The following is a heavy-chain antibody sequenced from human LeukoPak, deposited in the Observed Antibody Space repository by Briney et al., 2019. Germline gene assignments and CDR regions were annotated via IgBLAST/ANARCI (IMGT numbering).Heavy chain of an antibody. CDR2: IYTSGST. D-gene: IGHD6-19*01. J-gene: IGHJ4*02. CDR3: AIVTEVAGIFDY. CDR1: GRSFSSYY. V-gene: IGHV4-4*07. Sequence: SETLSLTCSVSGRSFSSYYWSWIRQPAGKGLEWIGRIYTSGSTNYNPSLKSRVTISVDKSKNQFSLKLSSVTAADTAVYYCAIVTEVAGIFDYWGQGTLVTVSS.